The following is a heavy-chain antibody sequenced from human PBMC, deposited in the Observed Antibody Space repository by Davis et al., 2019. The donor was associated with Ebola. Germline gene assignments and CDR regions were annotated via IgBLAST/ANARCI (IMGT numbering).Heavy chain of an antibody. Sequence: PGGSLRLSCKGSGYSFTSYWIGWVRQMPGKGLEWMGIIYPGDSDTRYSPSFQGQVTISADKSISTAYLQWSSLKASDTAMYYCARLVHDAFDIWGQGTMVTVSS. D-gene: IGHD2-2*01. V-gene: IGHV5-51*01. CDR2: IYPGDSDT. CDR3: ARLVHDAFDI. J-gene: IGHJ3*02. CDR1: GYSFTSYW.